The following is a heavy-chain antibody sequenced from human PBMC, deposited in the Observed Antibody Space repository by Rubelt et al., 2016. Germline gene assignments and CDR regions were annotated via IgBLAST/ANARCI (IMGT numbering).Heavy chain of an antibody. CDR2: IIPILGIA. Sequence: QVQLVQSGAEVKKPGSSVKVSCKASGGTFSSYAISWVRQAPGQGLEWMGRIIPILGIANYAQKFQGRVTITADKSTSTAYREVSSLRSEDTAVYYCASSLPNLFGIAARDYYYYYGMDVWGQGTTVTVSS. V-gene: IGHV1-69*04. D-gene: IGHD6-6*01. J-gene: IGHJ6*02. CDR3: ASSLPNLFGIAARDYYYYYGMDV. CDR1: GGTFSSYA.